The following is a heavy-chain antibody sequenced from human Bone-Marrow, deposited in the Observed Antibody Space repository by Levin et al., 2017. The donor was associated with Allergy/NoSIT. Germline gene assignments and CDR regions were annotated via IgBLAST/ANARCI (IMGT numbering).Heavy chain of an antibody. CDR2: IYHSGGT. J-gene: IGHJ4*02. CDR1: GASISSFY. CDR3: ARKGGGSGWYSHYFDF. D-gene: IGHD6-13*01. V-gene: IGHV4-59*01. Sequence: SGSLSLTCAVSGASISSFYWSWIRQPPGKGLEWIGYIYHSGGTNYNPSLNSRVTITIDSSKNQFSLKLSSMTAADTAIYYCARKGGGSGWYSHYFDFWGQGTRVTVSS.